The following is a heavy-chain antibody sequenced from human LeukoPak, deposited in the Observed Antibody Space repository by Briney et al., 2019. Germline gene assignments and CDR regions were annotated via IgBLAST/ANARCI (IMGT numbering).Heavy chain of an antibody. J-gene: IGHJ4*02. V-gene: IGHV3-23*01. D-gene: IGHD6-13*01. CDR1: GFTFSSYA. CDR2: ISGSGGST. Sequence: GGSLRLSCAASGFTFSSYAMSWVRQAPGKGLEWVSAISGSGGSTYYADSVKGRFTISRDNSKNTLYLQMNSLRAEDTAVYYCAKVVWQQLVRGYFDYWGQGTLVTVPS. CDR3: AKVVWQQLVRGYFDY.